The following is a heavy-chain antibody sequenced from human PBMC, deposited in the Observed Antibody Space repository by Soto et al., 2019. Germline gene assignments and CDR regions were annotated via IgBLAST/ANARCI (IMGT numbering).Heavy chain of an antibody. D-gene: IGHD4-17*01. CDR1: GVSISSSSYY. CDR3: ERQTTVVTHSAFDY. CDR2: TDYRGST. V-gene: IGHV4-39*01. Sequence: QLQLQESGPGLVKPSETLSLTCTFSGVSISSSSYYWGWIRQPPGKGLEWIGSTDYRGSTYYNPSLKSRDAISVDTSKNQYSLKLSSVTAADTAVYYCERQTTVVTHSAFDYWGQGTLVTVSS. J-gene: IGHJ4*02.